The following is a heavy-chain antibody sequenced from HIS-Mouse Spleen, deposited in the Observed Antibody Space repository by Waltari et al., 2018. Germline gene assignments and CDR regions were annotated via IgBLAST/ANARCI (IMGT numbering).Heavy chain of an antibody. CDR1: GGPISSSSYS. J-gene: IGHJ2*01. D-gene: IGHD6-13*01. V-gene: IGHV4-39*07. Sequence: QLQLQESGPGLVKPSEPLSLTGTVSGGPISSSSYSWGWIRQPPGKGLEWIGSIYYSGSTYYNPSLKSRVTISVDTSKNQFSLKLSSVTAADTAVYYCAREIPYSSSWYDWYFDLWGRGTLVTVSS. CDR2: IYYSGST. CDR3: AREIPYSSSWYDWYFDL.